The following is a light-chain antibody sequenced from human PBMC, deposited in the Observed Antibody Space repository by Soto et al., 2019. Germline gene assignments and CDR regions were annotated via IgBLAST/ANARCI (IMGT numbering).Light chain of an antibody. CDR1: QTISSW. CDR2: EAS. CDR3: QQYNSAPWT. J-gene: IGKJ1*01. V-gene: IGKV1-5*03. Sequence: DIKMAQSPSTLSASVGDRVAITCRASQTISSWLAWYQQKPGKGPKLLIYEASNLEGGGPSRFSGSGSGTEFTLTITSLQPDDFATYYCQQYNSAPWTFGQGTKVDIK.